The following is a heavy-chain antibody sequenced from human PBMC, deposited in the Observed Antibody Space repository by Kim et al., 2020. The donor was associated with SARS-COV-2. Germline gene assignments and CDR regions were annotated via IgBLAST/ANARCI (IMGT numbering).Heavy chain of an antibody. D-gene: IGHD2-2*01. Sequence: SETLSLTCAVYGGSFSGYYWSWIRQPPGKGLEWIGEINHSGSTNYNPSLKSRVTISVDTSKNQFSLKLRSVTAADTAVYYCARGLGYQLPTQVNPAFDYWGQGTLVTVSS. V-gene: IGHV4-34*01. J-gene: IGHJ4*02. CDR1: GGSFSGYY. CDR3: ARGLGYQLPTQVNPAFDY. CDR2: INHSGST.